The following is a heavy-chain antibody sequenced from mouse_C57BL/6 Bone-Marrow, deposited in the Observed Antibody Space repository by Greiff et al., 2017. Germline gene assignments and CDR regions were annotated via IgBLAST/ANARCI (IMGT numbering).Heavy chain of an antibody. V-gene: IGHV1-19*01. CDR3: ARGGGSSSYFDY. CDR2: INPYNGGT. Sequence: EVQLVESGPVLVKPGASVKMSCKASGYTFTDYYMNWVKQSHGKSLEWIGVINPYNGGTSYNQKFKGKATLTVDKSSSTAYMELNSLTSEDSAVYYCARGGGSSSYFDYWGQGTTLTVSS. D-gene: IGHD1-1*01. J-gene: IGHJ2*01. CDR1: GYTFTDYY.